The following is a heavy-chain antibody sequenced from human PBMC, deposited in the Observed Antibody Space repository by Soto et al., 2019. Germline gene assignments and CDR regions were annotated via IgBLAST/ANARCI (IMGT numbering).Heavy chain of an antibody. V-gene: IGHV3-7*01. D-gene: IGHD2-2*01. Sequence: EVQLVESGGGLVQPGGSLRLSCVASGFTFSTYGMSWVRQSPEKGLEWVANINQDGSGKYHVGSVKGRFTISRDNAKNSLYLQMDSLRDEVTAVYYCARLPLVTSRYYFDFWGQGTLVTVSS. CDR1: GFTFSTYG. J-gene: IGHJ4*02. CDR2: INQDGSGK. CDR3: ARLPLVTSRYYFDF.